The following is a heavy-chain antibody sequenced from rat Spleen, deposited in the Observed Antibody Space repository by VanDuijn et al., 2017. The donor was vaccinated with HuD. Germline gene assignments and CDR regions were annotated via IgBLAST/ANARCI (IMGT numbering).Heavy chain of an antibody. CDR3: TRRVEFDY. V-gene: IGHV5-27*01. Sequence: EVQLVESGGGLVQPGRSLKLSCAASGTTFSNYYMAWVRQAPTKGLEWVAYIHTGGDITYYRDSVKGRFTISRDNAKSTLFLQMDSLRSEDTATYCGTRRVEFDYWGTGVMVTVSS. J-gene: IGHJ2*01. CDR1: GTTFSNYY. CDR2: IHTGGDIT.